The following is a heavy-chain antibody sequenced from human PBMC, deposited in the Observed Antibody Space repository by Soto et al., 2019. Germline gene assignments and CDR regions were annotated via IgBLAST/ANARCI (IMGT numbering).Heavy chain of an antibody. V-gene: IGHV1-46*01. J-gene: IGHJ3*02. CDR2: INPNNGYT. CDR1: GYTFTSYY. D-gene: IGHD2-15*01. Sequence: GASVKVSCKASGYTFTSYYMNWVRQAPGQGLEWLGIINPNNGYTTYAQKLQGRVTMTRDTSTSTAYMELRSLRSDDTAVYYCARGNRIEAFDIWGQGTMVTVSS. CDR3: ARGNRIEAFDI.